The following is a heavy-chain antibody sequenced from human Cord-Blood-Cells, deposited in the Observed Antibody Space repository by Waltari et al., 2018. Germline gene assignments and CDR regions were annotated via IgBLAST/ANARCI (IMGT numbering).Heavy chain of an antibody. Sequence: EVQLVESGGGLVQTGGSLRLSCAASGFTFSSFAMSWVRQAPGKWLEWVSAISGSGGSTYYADSVKGRFTISRDNSKNTLYLQMNSLRAEDTAVYYCAKEPCCSSTSLDYWGQGTLVTVSS. V-gene: IGHV3-23*04. CDR1: GFTFSSFA. J-gene: IGHJ4*02. D-gene: IGHD2-2*01. CDR3: AKEPCCSSTSLDY. CDR2: ISGSGGST.